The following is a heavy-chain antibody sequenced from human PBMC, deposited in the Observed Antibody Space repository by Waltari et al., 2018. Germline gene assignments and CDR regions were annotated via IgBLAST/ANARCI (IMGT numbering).Heavy chain of an antibody. V-gene: IGHV3-23*01. CDR2: ISGSGGST. Sequence: EVQLLESGGGLVQPGGSLRLSCAASGFTFRSYAMSWVRQAPGKGLEWVSAISGSGGSTYYADSVKGRFTISRDNSKNTLYLQMNSLRAEDTAVYYCAKILFMVRGVIDYWGQGTLVTVSS. D-gene: IGHD3-10*01. CDR3: AKILFMVRGVIDY. J-gene: IGHJ4*02. CDR1: GFTFRSYA.